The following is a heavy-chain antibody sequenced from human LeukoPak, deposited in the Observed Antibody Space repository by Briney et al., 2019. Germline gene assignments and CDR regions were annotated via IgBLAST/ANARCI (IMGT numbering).Heavy chain of an antibody. CDR3: TTGVRDSSGYYNFDY. Sequence: GGSLRLSCAASGFSVSSSFMSWVRQAPGKGLEWVSVIYSIGSTFYADSVKGRFTISRDNSKNTLYLHMNSLRTEDTAVYHCTTGVRDSSGYYNFDYWGQGTLVTVSS. D-gene: IGHD3-22*01. CDR2: IYSIGST. CDR1: GFSVSSSF. J-gene: IGHJ4*02. V-gene: IGHV3-53*01.